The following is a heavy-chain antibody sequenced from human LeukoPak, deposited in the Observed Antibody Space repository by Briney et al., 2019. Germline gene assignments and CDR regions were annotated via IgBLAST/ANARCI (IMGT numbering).Heavy chain of an antibody. CDR3: AISSSGYTYGYVSGWFDP. CDR1: GGTFNNYA. Sequence: ASVKVSCKASGGTFNNYAISWVRQAPGQGLEWMGGIIDIFGTTNYAQKFQDRVTITADESTRTAWMELSSLTSEDTAVYYCAISSSGYTYGYVSGWFDPWGQGTLVTVSS. CDR2: IIDIFGTT. J-gene: IGHJ5*02. V-gene: IGHV1-69*13. D-gene: IGHD5-18*01.